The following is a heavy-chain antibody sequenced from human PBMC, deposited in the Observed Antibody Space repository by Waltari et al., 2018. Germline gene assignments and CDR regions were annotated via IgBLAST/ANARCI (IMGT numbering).Heavy chain of an antibody. CDR3: AHTLAETYLDY. V-gene: IGHV2-5*01. CDR1: GFSLSTSGVR. CDR2: IYWNDDK. Sequence: QITLKESGPTLVKPTQTLTLTCTFPGFSLSTSGVRVGWIRQPPGKALEWLALIYWNDDKRYSPSLKSRLTITKDTSKNQVVLTMTNMDPVDTATYYCAHTLAETYLDYWGQGTLVTVSS. J-gene: IGHJ4*02. D-gene: IGHD6-6*01.